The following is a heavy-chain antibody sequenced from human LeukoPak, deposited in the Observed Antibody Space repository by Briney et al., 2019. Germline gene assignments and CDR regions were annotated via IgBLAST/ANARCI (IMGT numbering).Heavy chain of an antibody. CDR2: ISSSSSYI. Sequence: GGSLRLSCAASGFTFSSYSMNWVRQAPGKGLEWVSSISSSSSYIYYADSVKGRFTISRDNAKNSLYLQMNSLRAEDTAVYYCASRMGDYYYYYGMDVWGQGTTVTVSS. D-gene: IGHD2-8*01. V-gene: IGHV3-21*01. CDR1: GFTFSSYS. CDR3: ASRMGDYYYYYGMDV. J-gene: IGHJ6*02.